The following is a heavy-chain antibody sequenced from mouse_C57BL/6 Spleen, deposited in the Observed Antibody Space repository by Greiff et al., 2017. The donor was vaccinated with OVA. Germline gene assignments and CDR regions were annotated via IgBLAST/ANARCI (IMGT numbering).Heavy chain of an antibody. Sequence: VQLQQPGAELVRPGSSVKLSCKASGYTFTSYWMHWVKQRPIQGLEWIGNIDPSDSETHYNQKFKDKATLTVDKSSSTAYMQLSSLTSEDSAVYYCARGNGSRYFDVWGTGTTVTVSS. CDR1: GYTFTSYW. D-gene: IGHD1-1*01. CDR2: IDPSDSET. CDR3: ARGNGSRYFDV. J-gene: IGHJ1*03. V-gene: IGHV1-52*01.